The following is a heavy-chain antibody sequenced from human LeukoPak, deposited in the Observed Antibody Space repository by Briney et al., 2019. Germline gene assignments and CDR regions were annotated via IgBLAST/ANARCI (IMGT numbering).Heavy chain of an antibody. D-gene: IGHD3-10*01. CDR1: GFTFSSYG. CDR2: IWYDGSNK. Sequence: PGGSLRLSCAASGFTFSSYGMLWVRQAPGKGLEWVAVIWYDGSNKYYADSVKGRFTISRDNSKNTLYLQMNSLRAEDTAVYYCARLSGSPHQYYFDYWGQGTLVTVSS. V-gene: IGHV3-33*01. J-gene: IGHJ4*02. CDR3: ARLSGSPHQYYFDY.